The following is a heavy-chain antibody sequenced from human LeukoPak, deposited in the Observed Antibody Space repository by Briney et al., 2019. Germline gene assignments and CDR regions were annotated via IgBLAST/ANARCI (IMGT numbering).Heavy chain of an antibody. V-gene: IGHV4-31*03. CDR2: IYYSGST. D-gene: IGHD6-13*01. Sequence: SETLSLTCTVSSGSISSGGYYWSWIRQHPGKGLEWIGYIYYSGSTYYNPSLKSRVTISVDTSKNQFSLKLSSVTAADTAVYYCAREVKGLAARYFDYWGQGTLVTVSS. CDR1: SGSISSGGYY. J-gene: IGHJ4*02. CDR3: AREVKGLAARYFDY.